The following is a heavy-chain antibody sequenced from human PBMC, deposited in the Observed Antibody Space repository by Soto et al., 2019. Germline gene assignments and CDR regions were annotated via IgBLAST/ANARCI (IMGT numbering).Heavy chain of an antibody. Sequence: LRLSGAASGFTFSSYAMHWVRQAPGKGLEWVAVISYDGSNKYYADSVKGRFTISRDNSKNTLYLQMNSLRAEDTAVYYCARGPVGSMIVVVITYDYWGQGTLVTVSS. CDR1: GFTFSSYA. J-gene: IGHJ4*02. CDR3: ARGPVGSMIVVVITYDY. CDR2: ISYDGSNK. V-gene: IGHV3-30-3*01. D-gene: IGHD3-22*01.